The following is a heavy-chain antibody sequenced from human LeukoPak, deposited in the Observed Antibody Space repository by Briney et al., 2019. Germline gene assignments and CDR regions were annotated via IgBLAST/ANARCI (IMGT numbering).Heavy chain of an antibody. CDR3: AIDYDFWSGYYTRFDP. D-gene: IGHD3-3*01. V-gene: IGHV1-2*06. CDR2: INPNSGGT. J-gene: IGHJ5*02. CDR1: GYTFTGYY. Sequence: ASVKVSCKASGYTFTGYYMHWVRQAPGQGLEWMGRINPNSGGTNYAQKFQGRVTMTRDTSISTAYMELSRLRSDDTAVYYCAIDYDFWSGYYTRFDPWGQGTLVTVSS.